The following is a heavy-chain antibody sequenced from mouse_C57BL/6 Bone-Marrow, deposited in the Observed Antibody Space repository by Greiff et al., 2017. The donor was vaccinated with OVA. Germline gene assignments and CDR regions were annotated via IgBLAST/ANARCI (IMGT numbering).Heavy chain of an antibody. CDR3: AKTCYYAMDY. CDR1: GFTFSSYS. CDR2: ISDGGSYT. J-gene: IGHJ4*01. V-gene: IGHV5-4*03. Sequence: EVMLVESGGGLVKPGGSLKLSCEASGFTFSSYSMSWVRQTPEKRLEWVATISDGGSYTYYPDNVKGRFTISRDNAKNNLYLQMSQLKSEDTAMYYCAKTCYYAMDYWGQGTSVTVSS.